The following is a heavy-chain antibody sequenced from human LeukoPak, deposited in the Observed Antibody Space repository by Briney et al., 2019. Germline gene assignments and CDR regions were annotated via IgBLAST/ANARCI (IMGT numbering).Heavy chain of an antibody. CDR1: GSMYNYY. V-gene: IGHV4-59*08. Sequence: SETLSLTCTVSGSMYNYYWSWIRQPPGKGLEWIGYIHYNGITNYSPSLKSRVTMSLDTSKNQVSLKLNSVSAADTAVYYCARHISSGGTYAHFDYWGQGTLVTVSS. D-gene: IGHD1-26*01. CDR2: IHYNGIT. J-gene: IGHJ4*02. CDR3: ARHISSGGTYAHFDY.